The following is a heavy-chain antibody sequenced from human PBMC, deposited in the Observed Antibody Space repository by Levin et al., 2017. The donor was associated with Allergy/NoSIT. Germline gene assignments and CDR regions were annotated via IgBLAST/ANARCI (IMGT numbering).Heavy chain of an antibody. Sequence: GGSLRLSCAASGFTFSNYAMHWVRQAPGKGLEWVALISYDGGNKYYADSVKGRFTISRDNSKNTLYLQMNSLRAEDTAVYYYASAKLEPDVFDNWGQGTMVTVSS. V-gene: IGHV3-30-3*01. D-gene: IGHD1-1*01. CDR1: GFTFSNYA. CDR3: ASAKLEPDVFDN. J-gene: IGHJ3*02. CDR2: ISYDGGNK.